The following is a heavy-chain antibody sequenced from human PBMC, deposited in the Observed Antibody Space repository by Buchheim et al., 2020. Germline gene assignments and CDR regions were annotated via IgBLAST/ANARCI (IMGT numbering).Heavy chain of an antibody. CDR3: ARPLVPDYYDSSGCSLGY. J-gene: IGHJ4*02. D-gene: IGHD3-22*01. CDR1: GYSFTSYW. CDR2: IDPSDSYT. Sequence: EVQLVQSGAEVKKPGESLRISCKGSGYSFTSYWISWVRQMPGKGLEWMGRIDPSDSYTNYSTSFQGHVTIPAEKYISTAYLQWSSLKASDTAMYYCARPLVPDYYDSSGCSLGYWGQGTL. V-gene: IGHV5-10-1*01.